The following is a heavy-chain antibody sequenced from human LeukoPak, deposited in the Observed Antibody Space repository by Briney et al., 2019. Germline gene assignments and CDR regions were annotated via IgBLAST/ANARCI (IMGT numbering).Heavy chain of an antibody. CDR2: VNHSGST. CDR1: GGSISSYY. V-gene: IGHV4-34*01. CDR3: ARGAPYDFWSGYYYYYYGMDV. J-gene: IGHJ6*02. Sequence: SETLSLTCTVSGGSISSYYWSWIRQPPGKGLEWIGEVNHSGSTNYNPSLKSRVTISVDTSKNQFSLKLSSVTAADTAVYYCARGAPYDFWSGYYYYYYGMDVWGQGTTVTVSS. D-gene: IGHD3-3*01.